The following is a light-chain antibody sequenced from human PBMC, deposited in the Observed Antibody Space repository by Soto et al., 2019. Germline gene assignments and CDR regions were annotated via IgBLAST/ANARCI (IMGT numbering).Light chain of an antibody. V-gene: IGKV1-5*01. J-gene: IGKJ1*01. CDR3: QRYNAFSQT. Sequence: DIQLTQSPSTLSASVGDRVSITCRASQSLNNWMAWFQQKPGKAPTLLIYDASTLQTGVPSRFSGSGSGTKFTLTISSLQPDDFATYSCQRYNAFSQTFGQGTRVEIK. CDR2: DAS. CDR1: QSLNNW.